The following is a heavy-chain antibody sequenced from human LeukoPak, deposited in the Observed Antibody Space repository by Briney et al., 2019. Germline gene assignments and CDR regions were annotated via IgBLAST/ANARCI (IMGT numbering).Heavy chain of an antibody. V-gene: IGHV3-33*01. J-gene: IGHJ4*02. CDR3: ARGDYYGSGALDY. CDR1: RFTFSSYG. Sequence: GGSLRLSRTASRFTFSSYGMHWVRQAPGKGLEWVAVIWYDGSNKYYADSVKGRFTISRDNSKNTLYLQMNSLRAEDTAVYYCARGDYYGSGALDYWGQGTLVTVSS. D-gene: IGHD3-10*01. CDR2: IWYDGSNK.